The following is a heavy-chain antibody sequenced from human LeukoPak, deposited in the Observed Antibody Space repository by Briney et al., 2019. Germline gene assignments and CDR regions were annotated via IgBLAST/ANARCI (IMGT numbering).Heavy chain of an antibody. CDR3: AGVVPAATFDY. J-gene: IGHJ4*02. Sequence: SVKVSCKASGGTFSSYAISWVRQAPGQGLEWMGGIIPIFGTANYAQKFQGRVTITADESTSTAYMELSSLRSEDTPVYYCAGVVPAATFDYWGQGTLVTVSS. CDR2: IIPIFGTA. D-gene: IGHD2-2*01. V-gene: IGHV1-69*13. CDR1: GGTFSSYA.